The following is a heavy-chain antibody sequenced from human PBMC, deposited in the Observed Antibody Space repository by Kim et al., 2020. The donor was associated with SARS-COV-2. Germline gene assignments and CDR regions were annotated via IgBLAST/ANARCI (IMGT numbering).Heavy chain of an antibody. J-gene: IGHJ4*02. CDR2: IYYSGST. CDR1: GGSISSSSYY. Sequence: SETLSLTCTVSGGSISSSSYYWGWIRQPPGKGLEWIGSIYYSGSTYYNPSLKSRVTISVDTSKNQFSLKLSSVTAADTAVYYCARQGDSSGWYDYWGQGTLVTVSS. D-gene: IGHD6-19*01. CDR3: ARQGDSSGWYDY. V-gene: IGHV4-39*01.